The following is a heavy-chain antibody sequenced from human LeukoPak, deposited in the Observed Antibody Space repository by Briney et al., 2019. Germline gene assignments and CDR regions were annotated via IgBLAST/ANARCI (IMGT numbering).Heavy chain of an antibody. V-gene: IGHV4-59*01. CDR2: IYYSGST. CDR3: ARYSSGWYHVLDY. CDR1: GGSISSYY. D-gene: IGHD6-19*01. Sequence: SETLSLTCTVSGGSISSYYWSWIRQPPGKGLEWIGYIYYSGSTNYNPSLKSRVTISVDTSKNQFSLKLSSVTAADTAVYYCARYSSGWYHVLDYWGQGTLVTVSS. J-gene: IGHJ4*02.